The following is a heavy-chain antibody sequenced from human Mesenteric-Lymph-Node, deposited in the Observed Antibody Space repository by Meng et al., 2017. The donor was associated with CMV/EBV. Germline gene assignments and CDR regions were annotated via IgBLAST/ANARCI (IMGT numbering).Heavy chain of an antibody. V-gene: IGHV4-34*01. D-gene: IGHD3-9*01. CDR1: GGSFSGYY. Sequence: QVQFHQWGAGLLKPSETLSVTGAVYGGSFSGYYWNWIRQSPEKGLEWIGEINHSGSTTYNPSFTSRIIISVDTSTNQISLNMSSVTAADTAVYYCARGSSYDILTGYFDYWGQGALVTVSS. J-gene: IGHJ4*02. CDR3: ARGSSYDILTGYFDY. CDR2: INHSGST.